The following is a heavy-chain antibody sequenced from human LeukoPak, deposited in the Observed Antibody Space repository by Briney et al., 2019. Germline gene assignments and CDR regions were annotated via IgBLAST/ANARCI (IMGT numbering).Heavy chain of an antibody. Sequence: SETLSLTCTVSGGSISSYYWSWIRQPPGKGLEWIGYIYYSGSTNYNPSLKSRVTISVDTSKNQFSLKLSSATAADTAVYYCARAKGGSEWELLPYYYYGMDVWGQGTTVTVSS. J-gene: IGHJ6*02. V-gene: IGHV4-59*01. D-gene: IGHD1-26*01. CDR3: ARAKGGSEWELLPYYYYGMDV. CDR2: IYYSGST. CDR1: GGSISSYY.